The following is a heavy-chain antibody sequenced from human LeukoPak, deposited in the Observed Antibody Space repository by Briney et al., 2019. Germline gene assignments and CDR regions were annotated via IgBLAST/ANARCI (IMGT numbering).Heavy chain of an antibody. CDR2: INXNSGGT. D-gene: IGHD5-18*01. CDR3: ARDTAMVTYWFDP. CDR1: GYTFTGYY. J-gene: IGHJ5*02. Sequence: ASVKVSCKASGYTFTGYYIHXXXXAPGXGXXXXGWINXNSGGTNYXXXFQGXXTXTXGTSISTAYMELTRLRSDDTAVYYCARDTAMVTYWFDPWGQGTLVTVSS. V-gene: IGHV1-2*02.